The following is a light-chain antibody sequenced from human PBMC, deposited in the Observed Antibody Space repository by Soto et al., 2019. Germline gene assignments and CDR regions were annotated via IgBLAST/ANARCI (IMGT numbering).Light chain of an antibody. CDR2: QDS. CDR1: KLGDKH. Sequence: SYELTQPPSVSVSPGQTASITCSGDKLGDKHACWYQQKPGQSPVLVIYQDSKRPSGIPERFSGSNSRNTATLTISGTQAMDEADYYCQAWDSSTYVFGTGTKVTV. J-gene: IGLJ1*01. CDR3: QAWDSSTYV. V-gene: IGLV3-1*01.